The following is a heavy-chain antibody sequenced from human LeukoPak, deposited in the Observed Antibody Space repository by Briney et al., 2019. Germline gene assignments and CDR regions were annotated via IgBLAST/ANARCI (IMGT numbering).Heavy chain of an antibody. D-gene: IGHD2-2*01. CDR2: ICAYNGNT. CDR1: GYTFTSYG. Sequence: ASVKVSCKASGYTFTSYGISWVRQAPGQGLEWMGWICAYNGNTNYAQKLQGRVTMTTDTSTSTAYMELRSLRSDDTAVYYCARPATYGCSSTSCYLDPFDYWGQGTLVTVSS. CDR3: ARPATYGCSSTSCYLDPFDY. J-gene: IGHJ4*02. V-gene: IGHV1-18*01.